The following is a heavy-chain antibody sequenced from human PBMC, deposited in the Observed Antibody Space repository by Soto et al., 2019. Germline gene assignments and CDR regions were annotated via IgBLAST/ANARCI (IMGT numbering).Heavy chain of an antibody. CDR1: GGTFSSYT. J-gene: IGHJ1*01. CDR2: IIPILGIA. Sequence: QVQLVQSGAEVKKPGSSVKVSCKASGGTFSSYTISWVRQAPGQGLEWMGRIIPILGIANYAQKFQGRVTISEDKSTSTDYMELSSLRSEDTAVYSCEREGETKGAEYWGQGTLVTVSS. V-gene: IGHV1-69*08. D-gene: IGHD3-16*01. CDR3: EREGETKGAEY.